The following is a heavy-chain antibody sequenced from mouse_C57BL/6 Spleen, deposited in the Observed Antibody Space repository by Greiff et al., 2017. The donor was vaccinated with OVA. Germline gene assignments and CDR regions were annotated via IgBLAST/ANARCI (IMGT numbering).Heavy chain of an antibody. CDR1: GFTFNTYA. Sequence: VQLQQSGGGLVQPKGSLKLSCAASGFTFNTYAMHWVRQAPGKGLEWVARIRSKSSNYATYYADSVKDRFTISRDDSQSMLYLQMNNLKTEDTAMYYCVRDTDYYGSSYRYFDVWGTGTTVTVSS. D-gene: IGHD1-1*01. V-gene: IGHV10-3*01. J-gene: IGHJ1*03. CDR2: IRSKSSNYAT. CDR3: VRDTDYYGSSYRYFDV.